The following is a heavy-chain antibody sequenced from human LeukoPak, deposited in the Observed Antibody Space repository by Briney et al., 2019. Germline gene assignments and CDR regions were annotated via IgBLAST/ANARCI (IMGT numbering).Heavy chain of an antibody. CDR1: GFTFSSYA. CDR3: AKDLYCSSTSCPEDFYYYYGMDV. CDR2: VSGSGGST. D-gene: IGHD2-2*01. J-gene: IGHJ6*02. Sequence: GGSLRLSCAASGFTFSSYAMSWVRQAPGKGLEWVSAVSGSGGSTYYADSVKGRFTISRDNSKNTLYLQMNSLRAEDTAVYYCAKDLYCSSTSCPEDFYYYYGMDVWGQGTTVTVSS. V-gene: IGHV3-23*01.